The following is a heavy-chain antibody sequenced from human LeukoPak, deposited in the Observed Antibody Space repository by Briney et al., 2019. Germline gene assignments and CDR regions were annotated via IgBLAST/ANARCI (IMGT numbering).Heavy chain of an antibody. Sequence: GEALRISCEGSGYSFTTCWIAWVRQMPGKGLEWMGIIYSDDSDTKYSPSFQGQVTIPIDKSIRTAYLQWSSLKASDTAVYYCARTYCSTKACSYFDFWGQGTLVTVSS. V-gene: IGHV5-51*01. CDR3: ARTYCSTKACSYFDF. CDR2: IYSDDSDT. D-gene: IGHD2-2*01. CDR1: GYSFTTCW. J-gene: IGHJ4*02.